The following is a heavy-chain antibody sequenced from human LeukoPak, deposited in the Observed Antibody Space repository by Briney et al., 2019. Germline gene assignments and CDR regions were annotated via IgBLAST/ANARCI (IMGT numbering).Heavy chain of an antibody. CDR2: VNYSGSI. V-gene: IGHV4-34*01. J-gene: IGHJ4*01. CDR1: GGPFSGYY. D-gene: IGHD7-27*01. Sequence: SVPLSLTCAVYGGPFSGYYWSWIRQPPGKGLEWFVEVNYSGSITYNPSLKHRVKISVYTHKNQFSLELTAVTDADTAVYHCAEGQMGPALGNWGQGTLVTVSS. CDR3: AEGQMGPALGN.